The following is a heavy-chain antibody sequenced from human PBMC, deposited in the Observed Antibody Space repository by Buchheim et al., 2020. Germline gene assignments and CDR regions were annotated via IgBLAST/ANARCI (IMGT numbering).Heavy chain of an antibody. CDR2: IKSKTDGGTS. J-gene: IGHJ4*02. Sequence: EVQLLESGGVLVQPGGSLRLSCVASGFTFTTYAMNWVRQAPGKGLEWVGRIKSKTDGGTSDYAAPVKGRFTISRDDSKNTVYLQMNSLKTEDTAVYYCATDRVSEQWLPSRGYWGQGT. D-gene: IGHD6-19*01. CDR1: GFTFTTYA. V-gene: IGHV3-15*01. CDR3: ATDRVSEQWLPSRGY.